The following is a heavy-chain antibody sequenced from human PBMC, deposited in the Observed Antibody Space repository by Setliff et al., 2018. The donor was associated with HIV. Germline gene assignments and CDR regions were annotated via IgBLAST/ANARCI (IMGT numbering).Heavy chain of an antibody. J-gene: IGHJ6*02. Sequence: PSETLSLTCTVSGGSISSDYWSWIRQTPGKGLEWLGYIYYSGSTNYNPSLKSRVTISVATSKNQFSLKLNSVTSADTAVYYCWRSRTSSGYSGGTGYGMDVWGQATRVTVSS. V-gene: IGHV4-59*01. CDR3: WRSRTSSGYSGGTGYGMDV. CDR2: IYYSGST. CDR1: GGSISSDY. D-gene: IGHD3-22*01.